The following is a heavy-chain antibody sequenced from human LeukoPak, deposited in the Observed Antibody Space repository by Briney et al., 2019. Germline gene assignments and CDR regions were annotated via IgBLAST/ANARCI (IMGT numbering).Heavy chain of an antibody. Sequence: PSETLSLTCTVSGGSISSYYWSWIRQPAGKGLEWIGRIYTSGSTNYNPSLKSRVTTSVDTSKNQFSLKLSSVTAADTAVYYCAREFRFGVPAGYFDYWGQGTLVTVSS. CDR1: GGSISSYY. CDR2: IYTSGST. V-gene: IGHV4-4*07. D-gene: IGHD3-16*01. J-gene: IGHJ4*02. CDR3: AREFRFGVPAGYFDY.